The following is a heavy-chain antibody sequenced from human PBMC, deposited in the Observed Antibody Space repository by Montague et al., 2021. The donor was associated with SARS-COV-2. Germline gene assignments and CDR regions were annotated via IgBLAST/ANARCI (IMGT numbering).Heavy chain of an antibody. CDR2: ICRGGSP. CDR3: TRDPITGTTGTIYNYDGMDV. D-gene: IGHD1-20*01. J-gene: IGHJ6*02. Sequence: TLSLICSVSGDSLGSGSYYWSWIRQPAGKGLEWIGRICRGGSPNYNPSLKSRVTISGDMSKNQFSLNVSSVTAADTAVYYCTRDPITGTTGTIYNYDGMDVWGQGTTVTVSS. CDR1: GDSLGSGSYY. V-gene: IGHV4-61*02.